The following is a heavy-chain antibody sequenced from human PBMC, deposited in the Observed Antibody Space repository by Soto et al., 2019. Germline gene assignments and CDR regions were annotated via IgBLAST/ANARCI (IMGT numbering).Heavy chain of an antibody. J-gene: IGHJ4*02. CDR2: IIPIFGTA. V-gene: IGHV1-69*12. Sequence: QVQLVQSGAEVKKPGSSVKVSCKASGGTFSSYAISWVRQAPGQGLEWMGGIIPIFGTANYAQKFQGRVTITADESTSTAYMELSSLSSEDTAGYYWARVIVGATGDDYWGQGTLVTVSS. D-gene: IGHD1-26*01. CDR3: ARVIVGATGDDY. CDR1: GGTFSSYA.